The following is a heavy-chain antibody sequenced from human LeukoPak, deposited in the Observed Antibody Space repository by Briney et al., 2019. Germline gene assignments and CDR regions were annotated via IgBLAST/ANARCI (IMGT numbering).Heavy chain of an antibody. CDR3: ASVLWFGDPPHY. V-gene: IGHV3-11*01. Sequence: SLRLSCAASGFTFSDYYMSWIRQAPGKGLEWVSYISSSGSTIYYADSVKGRFTISMDNAKNSLYLQMNSLRAEDTAVYYCASVLWFGDPPHYWGQGTLVSVSS. CDR1: GFTFSDYY. J-gene: IGHJ4*02. D-gene: IGHD3-10*01. CDR2: ISSSGSTI.